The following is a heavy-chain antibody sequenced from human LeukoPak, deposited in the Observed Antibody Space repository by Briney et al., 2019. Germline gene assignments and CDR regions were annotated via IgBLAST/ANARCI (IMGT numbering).Heavy chain of an antibody. V-gene: IGHV4-59*01. CDR2: IYYTGST. Sequence: SETLSLTCTVSGGSISSYHWSWLRQPPGKGLEWIGYIYYTGSTNYNPSLTSRVTISVDTSKNQFSLKLSSVTAADTAGYYCARDNWGSADYWGQGTLVTVSS. J-gene: IGHJ4*02. D-gene: IGHD7-27*01. CDR3: ARDNWGSADY. CDR1: GGSISSYH.